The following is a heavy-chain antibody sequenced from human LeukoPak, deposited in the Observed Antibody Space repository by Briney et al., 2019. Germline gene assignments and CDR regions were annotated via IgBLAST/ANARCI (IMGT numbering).Heavy chain of an antibody. CDR1: GGTFSSYA. D-gene: IGHD3-10*01. CDR2: IIPIFGTA. J-gene: IGHJ4*02. Sequence: SVKVSCKASGGTFSSYAISWVRQAPGQGLEWMGGIIPIFGTANYAQKFQGRVTITADESTSTAYMELSSLRSDDTAVYYCAKTQGFGELSLDYWGQGTLVTVSS. CDR3: AKTQGFGELSLDY. V-gene: IGHV1-69*13.